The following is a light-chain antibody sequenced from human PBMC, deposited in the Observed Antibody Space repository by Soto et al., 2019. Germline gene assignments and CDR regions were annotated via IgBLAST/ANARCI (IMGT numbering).Light chain of an antibody. J-gene: IGKJ5*01. CDR1: EPLSTN. CDR2: GSS. V-gene: IGKV3-15*01. Sequence: EIVLTQSPATLSGSPGERAPLAWWATEPLSTNLAWFKRKPGQPPRLIINGSSARATGVGDRFSVSGTGSGIALIISSRQSEDDALYYCQQYSNCPPAITFGQGTRLEIK. CDR3: QQYSNCPPAIT.